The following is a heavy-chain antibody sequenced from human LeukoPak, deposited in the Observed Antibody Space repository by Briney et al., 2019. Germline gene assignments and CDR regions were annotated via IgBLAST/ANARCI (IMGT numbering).Heavy chain of an antibody. V-gene: IGHV4-59*01. CDR3: ARVSGTYYYDSSGYYYHDAFDI. CDR1: GGSISSYY. Sequence: PSETLSLTCAVSGGSISSYYWSWIRQPPGKGLEWIGYIYYSGSTNYNPSLKSRVTISVDTSKNQFSLKLSSVTAADTAVYYCARVSGTYYYDSSGYYYHDAFDIWGQGTMVTVSS. D-gene: IGHD3-22*01. J-gene: IGHJ3*02. CDR2: IYYSGST.